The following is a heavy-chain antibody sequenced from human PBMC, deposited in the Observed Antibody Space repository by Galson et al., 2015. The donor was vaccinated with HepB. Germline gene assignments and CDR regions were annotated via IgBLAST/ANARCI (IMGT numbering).Heavy chain of an antibody. CDR1: G. J-gene: IGHJ4*02. CDR3: WMIGTDFDY. V-gene: IGHV3-33*01. D-gene: IGHD2-21*01. CDR2: VWYDGTKQ. Sequence: GMHWARQAPGKGLEWVAVVWYDGTKQYYSESVEGRFTISRDNSKNMVYLQMNSLRVEDTAVYYCWMIGTDFDYWGQGTLVTVSS.